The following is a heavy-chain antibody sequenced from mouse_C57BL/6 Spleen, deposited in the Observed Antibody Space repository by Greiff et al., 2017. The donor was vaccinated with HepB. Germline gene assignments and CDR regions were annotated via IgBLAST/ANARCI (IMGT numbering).Heavy chain of an antibody. CDR3: TTGTTVVAPYAMDY. D-gene: IGHD1-1*01. CDR2: IDPENGDT. J-gene: IGHJ4*01. V-gene: IGHV14-4*01. CDR1: GFNIKDDY. Sequence: EVQLQQSGAELVRPGASVKLSCTASGFNIKDDYMHWVKQRPEQGLEWIGWIDPENGDTEYASKFQGKATITADTSFNTAYLQLSSLTSEDTAVYYCTTGTTVVAPYAMDYWGQGTAVTVSS.